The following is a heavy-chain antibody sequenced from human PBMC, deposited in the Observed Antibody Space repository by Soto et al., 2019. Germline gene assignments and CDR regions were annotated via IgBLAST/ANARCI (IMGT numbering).Heavy chain of an antibody. CDR1: GGSISSYY. CDR2: IYYSGST. D-gene: IGHD3-10*01. Sequence: LSLTCTVSGGSISSYYWSWIRQPPGKGLEWIGYIYYSGSTNYNPSLKSRVTISVDTSKNQFSLKLSSVTAADTAVYYCARDTLWGHMDVWGKGTTVTVSS. V-gene: IGHV4-59*01. J-gene: IGHJ6*03. CDR3: ARDTLWGHMDV.